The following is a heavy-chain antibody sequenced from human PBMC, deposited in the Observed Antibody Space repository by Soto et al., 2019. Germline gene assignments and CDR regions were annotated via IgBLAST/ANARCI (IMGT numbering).Heavy chain of an antibody. CDR2: IWYDGSNK. J-gene: IGHJ6*02. CDR3: ARDIQLWLLNMGLGLDV. Sequence: QVQLVESGGGVVQPGRSLRLSCAASGFTFSSYGMHWVRQAPGKGLEWVAVIWYDGSNKYYADSVKGRFTISRDNSMNALYLKMNSRRDEDTAVYYCARDIQLWLLNMGLGLDVWGQGTTVTVSS. D-gene: IGHD5-18*01. V-gene: IGHV3-33*01. CDR1: GFTFSSYG.